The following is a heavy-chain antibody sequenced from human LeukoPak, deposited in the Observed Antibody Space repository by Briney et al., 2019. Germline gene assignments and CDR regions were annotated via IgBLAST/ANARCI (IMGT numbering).Heavy chain of an antibody. D-gene: IGHD2-8*02. Sequence: PGGSLRLSCAAAGFTFSRFEMKWVRQGPGKGLEWVSYISGSGSTKYYVETAKGRFTISRDNDKNSLYLQMNSLRAEDTAVYYCAGDCGGVMFDYGGQGTLLTVS. J-gene: IGHJ4*02. CDR3: AGDCGGVMFDY. CDR2: ISGSGSTK. CDR1: GFTFSRFE. V-gene: IGHV3-48*03.